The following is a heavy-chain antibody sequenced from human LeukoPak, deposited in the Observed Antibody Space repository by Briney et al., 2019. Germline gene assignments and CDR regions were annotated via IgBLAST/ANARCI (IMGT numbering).Heavy chain of an antibody. V-gene: IGHV3-23*01. J-gene: IGHJ6*03. D-gene: IGHD1-26*01. CDR2: IGRGGNT. CDR1: GFTFRNYA. Sequence: PGGSLRLSCAASGFTFRNYAMSWVRQAPGKGLEWVSAIGRGGNTYYADSLKGRFTISRDDSKNTLYLQLNSLRAEDTAVYYCARDPYSGSYGNYYYYFMDVWGKGTTVTISS. CDR3: ARDPYSGSYGNYYYYFMDV.